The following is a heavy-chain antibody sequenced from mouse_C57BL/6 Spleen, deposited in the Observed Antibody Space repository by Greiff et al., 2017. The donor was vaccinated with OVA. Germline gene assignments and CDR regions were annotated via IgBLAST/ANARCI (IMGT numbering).Heavy chain of an antibody. V-gene: IGHV1-15*01. D-gene: IGHD1-1*01. J-gene: IGHJ2*01. Sequence: QVQLQQSGAELVRPGASVTLSCKASGYTFTDYEMHWVKQTPVHGLEWIGAIDPETGGTAYNQKFKGKAILTADKSSSTAYMELRSLTSEDSAVYYFTRSTTVVAYYFDYWGQGTTLTVSS. CDR1: GYTFTDYE. CDR2: IDPETGGT. CDR3: TRSTTVVAYYFDY.